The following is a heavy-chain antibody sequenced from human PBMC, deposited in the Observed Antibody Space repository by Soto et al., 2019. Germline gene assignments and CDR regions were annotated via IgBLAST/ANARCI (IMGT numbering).Heavy chain of an antibody. J-gene: IGHJ6*02. V-gene: IGHV4-4*02. CDR1: GGSISSSNW. Sequence: VQLVESGPGLVKPSGTLSLTCAVSGGSISSSNWWSWVRQPPGKGLEWIGEIYHSGSTNYNPSLKSRVTISVDKSKNQFSLKLSSVTAADTAVYYCARGSTTVTTFRYYYYGMDVWGQGTTVTVSS. CDR2: IYHSGST. D-gene: IGHD4-17*01. CDR3: ARGSTTVTTFRYYYYGMDV.